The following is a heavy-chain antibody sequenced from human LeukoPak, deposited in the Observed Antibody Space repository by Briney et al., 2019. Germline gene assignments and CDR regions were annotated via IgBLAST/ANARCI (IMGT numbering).Heavy chain of an antibody. CDR3: ARFYYDILTGHDYHFDS. V-gene: IGHV1-18*01. CDR2: ISAYKGNT. J-gene: IGHJ4*02. CDR1: GYTFTSYG. D-gene: IGHD3-9*01. Sequence: GASVKVSCKASGYTFTSYGISWVRQAPGQGLEWMGWISAYKGNTNYAQKLQGRVTMTTDTPTSTAYMELRSLRSDDTAVYYCARFYYDILTGHDYHFDSWGQGTLVTVSS.